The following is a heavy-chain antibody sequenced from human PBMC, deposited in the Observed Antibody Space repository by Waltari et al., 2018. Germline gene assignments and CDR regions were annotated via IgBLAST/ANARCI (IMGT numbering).Heavy chain of an antibody. J-gene: IGHJ4*02. D-gene: IGHD3-10*01. V-gene: IGHV3-23*03. CDR3: QKRGLGYFDY. Sequence: EVQLLESGGGLVQPGGSLRLSCAASGFTFSSYAMSWVSQAPGKGLEWVSVIYSGGSTYYADSVKGRFTISRDNSKNTLYLQMNSLRAEDTAVYYCQKRGLGYFDYWGQGTLVTVSS. CDR2: IYSGGST. CDR1: GFTFSSYA.